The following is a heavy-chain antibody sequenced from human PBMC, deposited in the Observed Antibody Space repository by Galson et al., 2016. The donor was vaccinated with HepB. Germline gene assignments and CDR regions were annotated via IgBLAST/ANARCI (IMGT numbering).Heavy chain of an antibody. CDR2: IVVGIGST. J-gene: IGHJ4*02. D-gene: IGHD4/OR15-4a*01. V-gene: IGHV1-58*01. CDR3: AAEVPPLRPLDY. CDR1: GFTFSSSS. Sequence: SVKVSCKASGFTFSSSSVQWVRQARGEGLEWLGWIVVGIGSTSYAQKFRQRVTITRDMSASTAYLEISGLTSKDTAVYYCAAEVPPLRPLDYWGQGTLVTVSS.